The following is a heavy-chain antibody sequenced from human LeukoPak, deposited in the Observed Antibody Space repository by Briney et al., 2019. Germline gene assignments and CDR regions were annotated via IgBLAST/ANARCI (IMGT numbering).Heavy chain of an antibody. D-gene: IGHD3-22*01. CDR2: IYYSGST. Sequence: TSETLSLTCTVSGGSISSDYWSWIRQPPGKGLEWIGYIYYSGSTTYNPSLKSRVTISLDTSKNQVSLKLSSVTAADTAVYYCARGQRTSYYDTSGVYFDYWGQGTLVTVSS. CDR1: GGSISSDY. CDR3: ARGQRTSYYDTSGVYFDY. V-gene: IGHV4-59*01. J-gene: IGHJ4*02.